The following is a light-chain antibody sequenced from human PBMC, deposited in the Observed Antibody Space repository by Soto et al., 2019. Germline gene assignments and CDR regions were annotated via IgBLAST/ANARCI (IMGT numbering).Light chain of an antibody. V-gene: IGLV1-40*01. CDR2: SNS. J-gene: IGLJ1*01. CDR3: QSYDSRLSGSKV. Sequence: QSVLTQPPSVSGAPGQRVTISCTGSSSNIGAGSDVHWYQQLPATAPKLLIYSNSNRPSGVPDRFSGSKSGTSASLAITGLQAEDEADYYCQSYDSRLSGSKVFGTGTKVTVL. CDR1: SSNIGAGSD.